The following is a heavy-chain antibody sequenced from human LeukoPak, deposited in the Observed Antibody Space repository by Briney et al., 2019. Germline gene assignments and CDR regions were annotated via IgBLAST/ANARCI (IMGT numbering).Heavy chain of an antibody. Sequence: NPGGSLRLSCAASGFTFSNAWMSWVRQAPGKGLEWVGRIKSKTDGGTTDYAAPVKGRFTISRDDSKNTLYLQMNSLKTEDTAVYYCAKDLDIVAVPAAFDYWGQGTLVTVSS. J-gene: IGHJ4*02. CDR2: IKSKTDGGTT. CDR1: GFTFSNAW. V-gene: IGHV3-15*01. D-gene: IGHD2-2*03. CDR3: AKDLDIVAVPAAFDY.